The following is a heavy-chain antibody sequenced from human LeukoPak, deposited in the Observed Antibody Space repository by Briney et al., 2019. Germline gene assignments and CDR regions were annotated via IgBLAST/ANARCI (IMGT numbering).Heavy chain of an antibody. D-gene: IGHD2-2*01. CDR2: ISSSGSTI. V-gene: IGHV3-11*04. Sequence: GGSLRLSCAASGFTFSDYYMSWIRQAPGKGLEWVSYISSSGSTIYYADSVKGRFTISRDNAKNSLYLQMNSLRAEDTAVYYCARDPNWDQLYFDYWGQGTLVTVSS. CDR1: GFTFSDYY. CDR3: ARDPNWDQLYFDY. J-gene: IGHJ4*02.